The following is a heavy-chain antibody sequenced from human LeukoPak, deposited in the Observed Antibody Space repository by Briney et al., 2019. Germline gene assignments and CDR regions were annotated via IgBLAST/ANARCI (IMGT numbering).Heavy chain of an antibody. CDR2: ISYDGSNK. V-gene: IGHV3-30*19. J-gene: IGHJ6*03. Sequence: PGGSLRLSCAASGFTFSSYGMHWVRQAPGKGLEWVAVISYDGSNKYYADSVKGRFTISRDNSKNTLYLQMNSLRAEDTAVYYCARAKVVPAATPGTYYYYYMDVWGKGTTVTVSS. CDR1: GFTFSSYG. D-gene: IGHD2-2*01. CDR3: ARAKVVPAATPGTYYYYYMDV.